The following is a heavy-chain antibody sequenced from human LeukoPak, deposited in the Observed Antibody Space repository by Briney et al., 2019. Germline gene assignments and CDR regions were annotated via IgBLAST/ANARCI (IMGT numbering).Heavy chain of an antibody. CDR3: ATLLRLGELSLDYFDY. CDR1: GFTFSSYS. J-gene: IGHJ4*02. V-gene: IGHV3-21*01. CDR2: ISSSSSYI. Sequence: GGSLRLSCAASGFTFSSYSMNWGRQAPGKGLEWVSSISSSSSYIYYAESVKGRFTISRDNAKNSLYLQMNSLRAEDTAVYYCATLLRLGELSLDYFDYWGQGTLVTVSS. D-gene: IGHD3-16*02.